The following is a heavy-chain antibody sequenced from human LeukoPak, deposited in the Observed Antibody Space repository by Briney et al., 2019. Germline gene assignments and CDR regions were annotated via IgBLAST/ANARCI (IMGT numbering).Heavy chain of an antibody. CDR3: AKDIS. CDR2: ISWNSGSI. CDR1: GFIFNKYA. Sequence: GGSLRLSCAASGFIFNKYAMSWVRQAPGKGLEWVSGISWNSGSIGYADSVKGRFTISRDNAKNSLYLQMNSLRAEDTALYYCAKDISWGQGTMVTVSS. V-gene: IGHV3-9*01. J-gene: IGHJ3*01.